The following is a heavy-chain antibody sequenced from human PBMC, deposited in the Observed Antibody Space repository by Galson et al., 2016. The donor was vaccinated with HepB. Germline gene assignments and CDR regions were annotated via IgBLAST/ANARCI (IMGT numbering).Heavy chain of an antibody. J-gene: IGHJ4*02. D-gene: IGHD2-15*01. V-gene: IGHV3-21*01. CDR2: MSETKTYI. Sequence: SLRLSCAASGFSFSSYTMNWVRQAPGKGLEWVASMSETKTYIYYADSVKGRFTVSRDNAKNSLYLQMNSLRVEDTAVYICVREDNLGYPALADFWGQGTLVTVSS. CDR3: VREDNLGYPALADF. CDR1: GFSFSSYT.